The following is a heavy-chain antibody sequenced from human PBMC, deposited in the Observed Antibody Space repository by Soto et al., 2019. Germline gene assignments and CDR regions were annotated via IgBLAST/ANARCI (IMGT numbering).Heavy chain of an antibody. V-gene: IGHV3-74*01. D-gene: IGHD2-15*01. CDR3: ARDPRWGYCSGGSCLSYYYYYMDV. Sequence: PGGSLRLSCAASGFTFSSYWMHWVRQAPGKGLVWVSRICSDGSSTCYADSVKGRFTISRDNAKNSLYLQMNSLRAEDTAVYYCARDPRWGYCSGGSCLSYYYYYMDVWGKGATVTLSS. CDR1: GFTFSSYW. CDR2: ICSDGSST. J-gene: IGHJ6*03.